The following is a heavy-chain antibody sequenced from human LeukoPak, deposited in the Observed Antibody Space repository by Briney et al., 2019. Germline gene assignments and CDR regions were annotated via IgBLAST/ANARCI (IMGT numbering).Heavy chain of an antibody. D-gene: IGHD3-10*01. J-gene: IGHJ4*02. Sequence: GGSLRLSCAASGFIFSSSWMSWVRQAPGKGLEWVANIKQDGSEKYFVGSVKGRFTISRDNAKNSLYLQMNSLRAEDTAVYYYASGSYFDYWGQGILVTVSS. V-gene: IGHV3-7*01. CDR3: ASGSYFDY. CDR1: GFIFSSSW. CDR2: IKQDGSEK.